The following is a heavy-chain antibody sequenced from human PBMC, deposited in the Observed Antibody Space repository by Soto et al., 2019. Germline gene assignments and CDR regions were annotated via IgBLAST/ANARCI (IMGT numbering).Heavy chain of an antibody. D-gene: IGHD1-1*01. CDR1: GFTFNNYA. V-gene: IGHV3-23*01. CDR3: AKGRGKNWNFDY. Sequence: EVQLLESGGGSVQPGGSLRLSCAASGFTFNNYAMHWVRRPPGKGLEWVSSISHSGGTTYSADSVKGRFSISRDSLAGTLYLQINSLRAEDTALYYCAKGRGKNWNFDYWGQGTLVTVSP. J-gene: IGHJ4*02. CDR2: ISHSGGTT.